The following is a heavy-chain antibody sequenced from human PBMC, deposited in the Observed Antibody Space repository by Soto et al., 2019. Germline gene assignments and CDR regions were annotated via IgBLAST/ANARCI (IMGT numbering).Heavy chain of an antibody. CDR3: ARGSPRNTDFDY. J-gene: IGHJ4*02. Sequence: GSLRLSCAASGFTFSSYGMHWVRQAPGKGLEWVAVIWYDGSNKYYADSVKGRFTISRDNSKSTLYLQMNSLRAEDTAVYYCARGSPRNTDFDYWGQGTLVTVSS. D-gene: IGHD1-1*01. CDR1: GFTFSSYG. V-gene: IGHV3-33*01. CDR2: IWYDGSNK.